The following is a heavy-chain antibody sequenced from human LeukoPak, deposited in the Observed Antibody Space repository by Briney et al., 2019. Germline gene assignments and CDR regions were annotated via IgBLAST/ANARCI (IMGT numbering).Heavy chain of an antibody. CDR1: GGSISSYY. Sequence: PSETLSLTCTVSGGSISSYYWSWIRQPPGKGLEWIGYISYSGSTNYNPSLKSRVSISVDTSKNQFSLKLRSVTAADTAVYWCARHNTTWYYFDYWGQGTLVTVSS. J-gene: IGHJ4*02. CDR2: ISYSGST. D-gene: IGHD1-14*01. V-gene: IGHV4-59*08. CDR3: ARHNTTWYYFDY.